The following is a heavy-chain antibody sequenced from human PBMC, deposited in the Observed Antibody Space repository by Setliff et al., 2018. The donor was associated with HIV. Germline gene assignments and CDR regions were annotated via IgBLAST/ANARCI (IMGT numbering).Heavy chain of an antibody. J-gene: IGHJ4*02. CDR2: INNDTTTT. V-gene: IGHV3-74*01. CDR3: AMFSSSSG. CDR1: GFTFSRYW. D-gene: IGHD6-6*01. Sequence: SGGSLRLSCAASGFTFSRYWMHWVRQAPGQGLVWVSGINNDTTTTTYADSVKGRFSISRDNAKNTLYLQMNGLRGEDTAVYYCAMFSSSSGWGQGTQVTVSS.